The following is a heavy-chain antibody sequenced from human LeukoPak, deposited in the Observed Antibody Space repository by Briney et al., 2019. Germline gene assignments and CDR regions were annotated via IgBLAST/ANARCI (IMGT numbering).Heavy chain of an antibody. CDR2: SRNKVNSYTT. Sequence: GGSLRLSCAASGFTFSDHYMDWVRQAPGKGLEWVGRSRNKVNSYTTEYAASVKGRFTISRDNSKNTLYLQMNSLRAEDTAVYYCASLVSGGSQSIDYWGQGTLVTVSS. J-gene: IGHJ4*02. D-gene: IGHD2-15*01. CDR1: GFTFSDHY. V-gene: IGHV3-72*01. CDR3: ASLVSGGSQSIDY.